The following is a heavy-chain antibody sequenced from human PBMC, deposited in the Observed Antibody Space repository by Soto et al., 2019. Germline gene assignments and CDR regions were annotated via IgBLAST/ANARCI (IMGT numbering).Heavy chain of an antibody. CDR1: GFTFSSYA. J-gene: IGHJ4*02. CDR3: AKDNGGNEGY. Sequence: GGSLRLSCAASGFTFSSYAMTWVRQAPGKGLEWVSGISGRDGSTYYADSVKGRFTISRDNSKNTLYLQMNSLRAEDTAVYYCAKDNGGNEGYWGQGTLVTVSS. CDR2: ISGRDGST. D-gene: IGHD2-15*01. V-gene: IGHV3-23*01.